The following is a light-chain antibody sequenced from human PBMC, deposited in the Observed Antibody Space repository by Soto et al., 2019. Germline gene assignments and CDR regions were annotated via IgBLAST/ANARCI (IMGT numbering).Light chain of an antibody. CDR3: SSYGGSKV. CDR1: SSDVAFYNY. CDR2: EVS. Sequence: SALTQPPSASGSPGQSVTISCTGTSSDVAFYNYVSWYQQYPGKAPKLIIYEVSKRPSGVPDRFSGSKSGNTASLTVSGLQAEDEADYYCSSYGGSKVFGGGTQLTVL. V-gene: IGLV2-8*01. J-gene: IGLJ3*02.